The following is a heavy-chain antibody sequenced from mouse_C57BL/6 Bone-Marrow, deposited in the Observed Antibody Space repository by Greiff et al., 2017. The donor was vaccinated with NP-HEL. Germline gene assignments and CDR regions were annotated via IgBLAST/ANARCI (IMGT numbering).Heavy chain of an antibody. CDR1: GYTFTSYW. J-gene: IGHJ1*03. V-gene: IGHV1-53*01. D-gene: IGHD2-5*01. CDR3: ARSGYSKKDGYFDV. Sequence: QVQLQQPGTELVKPGASVKLSCKASGYTFTSYWMHWVKQRPGQGLEWIGNINPSNGGTNYNEQFKSKATLTVDKSSSPAYMQLSSLTSEDSAVYYCARSGYSKKDGYFDVWGTGTTVTVSS. CDR2: INPSNGGT.